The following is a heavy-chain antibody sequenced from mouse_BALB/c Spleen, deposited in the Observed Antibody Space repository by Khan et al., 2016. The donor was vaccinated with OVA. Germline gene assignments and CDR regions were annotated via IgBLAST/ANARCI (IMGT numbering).Heavy chain of an antibody. D-gene: IGHD2-14*01. J-gene: IGHJ4*01. Sequence: QVQLKQSGAELARPGASVKMSCKASGYSFTSHTMHWVKQRPGQGLEWIGYINPRSGHTNYNQKFNDKATLTADKSSSTAYMQLSSLTSEDSAVYYCARRTTGYALDYWGQGTSVTVSS. CDR2: INPRSGHT. CDR1: GYSFTSHT. CDR3: ARRTTGYALDY. V-gene: IGHV1-4*01.